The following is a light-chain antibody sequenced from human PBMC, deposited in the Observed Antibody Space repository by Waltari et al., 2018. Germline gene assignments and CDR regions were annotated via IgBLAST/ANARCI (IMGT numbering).Light chain of an antibody. CDR1: QSLSIY. CDR3: QHYVSLPVT. CDR2: HAS. V-gene: IGKV3-20*01. Sequence: DIVLTQSPGTLSLSPGERATLSCRASQSLSIYLAWYQQKPGRSPRLLIYHASSRATVVPDRFSGSGYWTYFSLTISRLWPEVVSVYYCQHYVSLPVTFGQGTKVEIK. J-gene: IGKJ1*01.